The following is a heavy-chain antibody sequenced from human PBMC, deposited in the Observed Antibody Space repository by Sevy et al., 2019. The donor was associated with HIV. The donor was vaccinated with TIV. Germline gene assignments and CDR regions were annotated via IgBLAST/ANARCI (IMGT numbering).Heavy chain of an antibody. D-gene: IGHD3-22*01. CDR3: ARAVTYYDSSGYPTYYFDY. V-gene: IGHV1-69*05. CDR1: GGTFSSYA. CDR2: IIPILGQP. Sequence: ASVKVSCKASGGTFSSYAISWVRQAPGQGLEWMGGIIPILGQPNYTEKFQGRVTVTTDESTSTAYMELSSLRSEDTAVYYCARAVTYYDSSGYPTYYFDYWGQGTLVTVSS. J-gene: IGHJ4*02.